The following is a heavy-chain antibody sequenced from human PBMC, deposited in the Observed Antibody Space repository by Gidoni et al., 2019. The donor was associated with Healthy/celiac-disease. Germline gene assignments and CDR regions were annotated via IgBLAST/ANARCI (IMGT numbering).Heavy chain of an antibody. Sequence: EVPLLESGGGLVQPGGSLRLACAASGVTFSSYAMSWVRQAPGKGLAWVSAISWSSCSTYYADSVKCRFTISRDNSKNTLYLQMNSLRAEHTAVYYCAKALRFGELFPYDYWGQGTLVTVSS. CDR3: AKALRFGELFPYDY. CDR1: GVTFSSYA. D-gene: IGHD3-10*01. J-gene: IGHJ4*02. V-gene: IGHV3-23*01. CDR2: ISWSSCST.